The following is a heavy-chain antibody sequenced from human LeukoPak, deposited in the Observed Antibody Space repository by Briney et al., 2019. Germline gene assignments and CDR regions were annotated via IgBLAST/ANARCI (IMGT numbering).Heavy chain of an antibody. CDR1: GFTFDDYA. J-gene: IGHJ4*02. CDR3: AKDSVAVTGTGNIDY. CDR2: ISWDGGSS. Sequence: GGSLRLSCAASGFTFDDYAMHWVRQAPGKGLEWVSLISWDGGSSYYADSVKGRFTISRDNSKNSLYLQMNSLRAEDTALYYCAKDSVAVTGTGNIDYWGQGTLVTVSS. D-gene: IGHD6-19*01. V-gene: IGHV3-43D*03.